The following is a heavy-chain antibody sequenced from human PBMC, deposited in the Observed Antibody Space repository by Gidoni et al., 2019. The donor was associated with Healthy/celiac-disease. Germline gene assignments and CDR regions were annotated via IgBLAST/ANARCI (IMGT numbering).Heavy chain of an antibody. J-gene: IGHJ3*02. V-gene: IGHV4-34*01. CDR3: ARGSDLDAFDI. CDR2: INHSGST. Sequence: QVQLQQWGAGLLTPSETLSLTCAVYGGSFSGYYWSWIRQPPGKGLEWIGEINHSGSTNYNPSLKSRVTISVDTSKNQFSLKLSSVTAADTAVYYCARGSDLDAFDIWGQGTMVTVSS. CDR1: GGSFSGYY.